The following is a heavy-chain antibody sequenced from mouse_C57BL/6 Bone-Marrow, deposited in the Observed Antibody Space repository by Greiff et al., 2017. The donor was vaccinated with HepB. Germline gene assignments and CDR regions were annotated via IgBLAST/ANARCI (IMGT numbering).Heavy chain of an antibody. J-gene: IGHJ2*01. Sequence: QVQLQQPGAELVRPGSSVKLSCTASGYTFTSYWMHWVKQRPIQGLEWIGNIDPSDSETHYNQKFKDKATLTVDKSSSTAYMQRSSLTSEDSAVYYCARGGGTPFDYWGQGTTLTVSS. V-gene: IGHV1-52*01. CDR3: ARGGGTPFDY. CDR2: IDPSDSET. CDR1: GYTFTSYW. D-gene: IGHD4-1*01.